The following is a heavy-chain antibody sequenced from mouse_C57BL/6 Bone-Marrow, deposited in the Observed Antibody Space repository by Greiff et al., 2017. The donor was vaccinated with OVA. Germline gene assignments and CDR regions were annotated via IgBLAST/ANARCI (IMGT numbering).Heavy chain of an antibody. J-gene: IGHJ2*01. V-gene: IGHV5-17*01. Sequence: EVKVEESGGGLVKPGGSLKLSCAASGFTFSDYGMHWVRQAPEKGLEWVAYIRSGSSTIYYADTVKGRFTISRDNAKNTLFLQMTRRRSEDTAMYYCARGGGRNYFDYWGQGTTLTVSS. CDR2: IRSGSSTI. D-gene: IGHD1-1*01. CDR1: GFTFSDYG. CDR3: ARGGGRNYFDY.